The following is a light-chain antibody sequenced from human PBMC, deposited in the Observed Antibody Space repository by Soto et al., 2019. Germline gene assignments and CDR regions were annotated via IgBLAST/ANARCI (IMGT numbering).Light chain of an antibody. CDR3: QQYHNWPPLT. Sequence: EIVMTQSPATLSVSPGERATLSCRASQSVSTNFAWYQQRHGQAPRLLMNRGFFRATGIPDRFSGSGSGTEFTLTISSLQAEDVAVYYCQQYHNWPPLTFGGGTKVEI. CDR1: QSVSTN. V-gene: IGKV3-15*01. J-gene: IGKJ4*01. CDR2: RGF.